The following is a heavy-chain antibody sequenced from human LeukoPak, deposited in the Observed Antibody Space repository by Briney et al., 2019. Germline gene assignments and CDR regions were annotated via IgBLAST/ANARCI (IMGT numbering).Heavy chain of an antibody. CDR3: ARATGYSSGWSIWD. CDR1: GFTVSSNY. D-gene: IGHD6-19*01. Sequence: QAGGSLRLSCAASGFTVSSNYMSWVRQAPGKGLEWVSVIYSGGSTYYADSVKGRFTISRHNSKNTLYLQMNSLRAEDTAVYYCARATGYSSGWSIWDWGQGTLVTVSS. J-gene: IGHJ4*02. V-gene: IGHV3-53*04. CDR2: IYSGGST.